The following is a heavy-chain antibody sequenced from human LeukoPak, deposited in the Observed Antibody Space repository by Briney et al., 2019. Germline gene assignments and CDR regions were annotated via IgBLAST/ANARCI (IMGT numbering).Heavy chain of an antibody. D-gene: IGHD6-13*01. V-gene: IGHV4-39*01. CDR1: GGSIRSSYYY. CDR2: IYDSGST. Sequence: SETLSLTCTVSGGSIRSSYYYWGWIRQPPGKGLEWIGSIYDSGSTYYNPSLKSRVTISVDTSKNQFSLKLNSVTAADTAVYYCARVIAAAGTRTFDYWGQGTLVTVSS. CDR3: ARVIAAAGTRTFDY. J-gene: IGHJ4*02.